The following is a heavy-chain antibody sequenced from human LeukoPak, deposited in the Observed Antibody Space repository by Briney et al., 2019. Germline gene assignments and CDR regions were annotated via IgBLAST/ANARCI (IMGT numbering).Heavy chain of an antibody. CDR2: IKQDGSEK. V-gene: IGHV3-7*01. D-gene: IGHD1-1*01. J-gene: IGHJ4*02. CDR3: ARDYNWNAKFDY. CDR1: GVTFSSYW. Sequence: GGSLRLSCAASGVTFSSYWMSWVRQAPGKGLEWVANIKQDGSEKYYVDSVKGRFTISRDNAKNSLYLQMNSLRAEDTAEYYCARDYNWNAKFDYWGQGTLVTVSS.